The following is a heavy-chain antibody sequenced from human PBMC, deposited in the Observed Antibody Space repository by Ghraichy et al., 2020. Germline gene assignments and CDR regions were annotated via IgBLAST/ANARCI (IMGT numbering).Heavy chain of an antibody. D-gene: IGHD4-17*01. J-gene: IGHJ6*03. CDR3: ATEATTVTRVGYYYYMDV. V-gene: IGHV3-23*01. Sequence: LSLTCAASGFTFSSYAMNWVRQAPGKGLEWVSGISGSGGSTYYADSVKGRFTISRDNSKNTLYLQLNSLRAEDTAVYYCATEATTVTRVGYYYYMDVWGKGTTVTVSS. CDR1: GFTFSSYA. CDR2: ISGSGGST.